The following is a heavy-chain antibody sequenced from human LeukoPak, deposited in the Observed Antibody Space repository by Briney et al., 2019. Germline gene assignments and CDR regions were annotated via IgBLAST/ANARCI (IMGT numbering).Heavy chain of an antibody. Sequence: ASVKVSCEASGYTFTSYDINWVRQATGQGLEWMRWMNPNSGNAGYAQKFQGRVTMTRNTSISTAYMELSSLRSEDTAVYYCAREETGTYPYWGQGTLVTVSS. CDR3: AREETGTYPY. D-gene: IGHD1-7*01. J-gene: IGHJ4*02. CDR1: GYTFTSYD. V-gene: IGHV1-8*01. CDR2: MNPNSGNA.